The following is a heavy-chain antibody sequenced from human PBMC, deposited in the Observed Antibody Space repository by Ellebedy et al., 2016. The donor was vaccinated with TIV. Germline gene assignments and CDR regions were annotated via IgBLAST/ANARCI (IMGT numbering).Heavy chain of an antibody. Sequence: AASVKVSCKASGYTFTAYYLHWVRQVSGQGLEWLGWISPNRGDTKSAEKFQGRPILTRATSISTAYMELTSLTSDDTAVYYCAKDRVTGGYSLEGLDAWGQGTTVTVSS. V-gene: IGHV1-2*02. J-gene: IGHJ6*02. CDR1: GYTFTAYY. D-gene: IGHD2-8*02. CDR3: AKDRVTGGYSLEGLDA. CDR2: ISPNRGDT.